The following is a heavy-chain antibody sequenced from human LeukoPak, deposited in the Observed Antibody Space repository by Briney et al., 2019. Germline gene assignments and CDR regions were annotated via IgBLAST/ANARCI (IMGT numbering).Heavy chain of an antibody. D-gene: IGHD3-22*01. Sequence: ASVKVSCKASGYTLTDYYMHWVRQAPGQGLEWMGRINPNSGGTNYAQKFQGRVTMTRNTSISTAYMELSSLRSEDTAVYYCARESSGDDAFDIWGQGTMVTVSS. CDR2: INPNSGGT. CDR1: GYTLTDYY. CDR3: ARESSGDDAFDI. J-gene: IGHJ3*02. V-gene: IGHV1-2*06.